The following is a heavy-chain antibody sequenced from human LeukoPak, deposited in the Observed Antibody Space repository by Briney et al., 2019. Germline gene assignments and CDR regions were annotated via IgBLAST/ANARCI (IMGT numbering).Heavy chain of an antibody. Sequence: HPGGSLRLSCAASGFTFSSYSMNWVRQAPGKGLEWVSYISSTSSTIYYADSVKGRFTISRDTSKNTLYLQMNSLRADDMALYYCAKDSSNWAFDIWGQGTMVTVSS. J-gene: IGHJ3*02. CDR3: AKDSSNWAFDI. CDR2: ISSTSSTI. CDR1: GFTFSSYS. V-gene: IGHV3-48*01. D-gene: IGHD1-1*01.